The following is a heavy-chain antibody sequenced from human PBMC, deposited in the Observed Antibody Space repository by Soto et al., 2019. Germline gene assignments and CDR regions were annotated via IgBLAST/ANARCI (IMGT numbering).Heavy chain of an antibody. CDR3: ARGPGGPDGPGDY. Sequence: QVQLVQSGAEVKKPGASVKVSCKASGYTFTSYAMHWVRQAPGQRLEWMGWINAGNGNTKYSQKFQGRVTITRDASASSAYMELSSLRSEDTAVYYCARGPGGPDGPGDYWGQGTLVTVSS. CDR1: GYTFTSYA. CDR2: INAGNGNT. D-gene: IGHD2-15*01. J-gene: IGHJ4*02. V-gene: IGHV1-3*01.